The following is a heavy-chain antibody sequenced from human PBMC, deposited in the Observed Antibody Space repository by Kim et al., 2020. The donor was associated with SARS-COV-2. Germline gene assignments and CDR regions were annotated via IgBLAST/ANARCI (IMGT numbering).Heavy chain of an antibody. CDR1: GDSVSSNSAA. Sequence: SQTLSLTCAISGDSVSSNSAAWNWIRQSPSRGLEWLGRTYYRSKWYNDYAVSVKSRITINPDTSKNQFSLQLNSVTPEDTAVYYCAREIMVPLLGGYYFDYWGQGTLVTVSS. CDR2: TYYRSKWYN. CDR3: AREIMVPLLGGYYFDY. V-gene: IGHV6-1*01. J-gene: IGHJ4*02. D-gene: IGHD3-10*01.